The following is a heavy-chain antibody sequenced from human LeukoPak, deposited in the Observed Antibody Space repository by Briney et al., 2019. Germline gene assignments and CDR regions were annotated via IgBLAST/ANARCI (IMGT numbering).Heavy chain of an antibody. CDR2: IWYDGSNK. CDR3: AKDRGAARPQDYMDV. CDR1: GFTFSSYG. Sequence: PGRSLRLSCAASGFTFSSYGMHWVRQAPGKVLEWVAVIWYDGSNKYYADSVKGRFTISRDNSKNTLYLQMNSLRAEDTAVYYCAKDRGAARPQDYMDVWGKGTTVTVSS. V-gene: IGHV3-33*06. D-gene: IGHD6-6*01. J-gene: IGHJ6*03.